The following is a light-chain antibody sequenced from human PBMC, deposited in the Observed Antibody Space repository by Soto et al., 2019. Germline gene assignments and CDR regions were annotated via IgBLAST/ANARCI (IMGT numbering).Light chain of an antibody. CDR3: QQYYNYPRT. CDR1: QDVGSY. CDR2: AAS. J-gene: IGKJ1*01. Sequence: AIRMTQSPSSFSASTGDRVTIACRASQDVGSYLAWYQQKPGGAPKLLIYAASTLQSGVPSRFSGSGSGTDFNITISCLQSEDFATYYCQQYYNYPRTFGQGTKVDI. V-gene: IGKV1-8*01.